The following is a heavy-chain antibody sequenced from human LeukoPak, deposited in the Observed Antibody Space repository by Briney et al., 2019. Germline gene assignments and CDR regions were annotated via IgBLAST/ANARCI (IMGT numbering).Heavy chain of an antibody. CDR2: IYPDGRI. V-gene: IGHV4-59*12. CDR1: SGSMTDSC. CDR3: TREGYDRSGYFLDF. D-gene: IGHD3-22*01. J-gene: IGHJ4*02. Sequence: SETLSLTCSVSSGSMTDSCWSWFRQAPGKGFEWLGFIYPDGRIEYSPSLRSRVTLSVATSKLEATVRLSSVTASDTAVYYCTREGYDRSGYFLDFWGQGTLVTVSS.